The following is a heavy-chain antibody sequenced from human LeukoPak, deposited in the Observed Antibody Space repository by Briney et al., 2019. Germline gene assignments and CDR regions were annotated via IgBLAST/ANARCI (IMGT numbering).Heavy chain of an antibody. Sequence: PGGSLRLSCAASGFTFSNYAMSWVRQAPGKGLEWVSSISDSGGSTYYADSVKGRFTISRDNSKNTLYLQMNSLRAEDTALYYCAIHLYGGYSPFDYWGQGTLVTVSS. D-gene: IGHD4-23*01. CDR1: GFTFSNYA. V-gene: IGHV3-23*01. J-gene: IGHJ4*02. CDR2: ISDSGGST. CDR3: AIHLYGGYSPFDY.